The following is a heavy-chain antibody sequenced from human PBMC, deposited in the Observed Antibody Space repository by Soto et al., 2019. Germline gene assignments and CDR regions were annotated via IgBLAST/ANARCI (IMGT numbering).Heavy chain of an antibody. CDR2: ISSSSSTI. D-gene: IGHD4-4*01. V-gene: IGHV3-48*02. CDR3: ASPPLVTVQTIEAEFFQH. Sequence: GGSLRPSCAASGFTFSSYSMNWVRQAPGKGLEWVSYISSSSSTIYYADSVKGRITISRDNAKNSLYLQMNSLRDEDTAVYFCASPPLVTVQTIEAEFFQHWGQGALVTVSS. J-gene: IGHJ1*01. CDR1: GFTFSSYS.